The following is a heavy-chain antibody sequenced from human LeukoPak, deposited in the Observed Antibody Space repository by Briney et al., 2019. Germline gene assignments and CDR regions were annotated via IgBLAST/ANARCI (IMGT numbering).Heavy chain of an antibody. V-gene: IGHV3-30*18. J-gene: IGHJ4*02. CDR1: GVTFSGDS. CDR2: VSYDGINK. D-gene: IGHD4-11*01. Sequence: GGSRRLSCAASGVTFSGDSMNWVGQAPGKGREWVAVVSYDGINKYYADSLKSGFTISRDDYKTKLHLQMNRLTAEATAAYYCDKANSNYLVPHDYWGQGTLVTVSS. CDR3: DKANSNYLVPHDY.